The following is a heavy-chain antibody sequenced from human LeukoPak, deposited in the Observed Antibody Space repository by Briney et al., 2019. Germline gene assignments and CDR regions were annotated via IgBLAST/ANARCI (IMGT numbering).Heavy chain of an antibody. J-gene: IGHJ6*03. Sequence: PGRSLRLSCAASGFTFDDYAMHWVRQAPGKGLEWVSGISWNSGSIGYADSVKGRFTISRDNSKNTLYLQMGSLRAEDMAVYYCARVPTGMHYYYYYYMDVWGKGTTVTVSS. D-gene: IGHD5-18*01. V-gene: IGHV3-9*03. CDR3: ARVPTGMHYYYYYYMDV. CDR1: GFTFDDYA. CDR2: ISWNSGSI.